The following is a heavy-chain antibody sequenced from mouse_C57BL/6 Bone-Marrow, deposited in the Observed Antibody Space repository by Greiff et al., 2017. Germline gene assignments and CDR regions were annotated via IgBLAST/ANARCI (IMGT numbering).Heavy chain of an antibody. D-gene: IGHD1-1*01. CDR1: GYTFTSDG. J-gene: IGHJ3*01. Sequence: VQLQQSGAELARPGASVKLSCKASGYTFTSDGISWVKQRTGQGLEWIGEIYTRSGNTYDNEQLNGKAKLTADKSDSNAYMELRSLTAEDSAVYFCASIPIYYYGSAGFAYWGQGTLVTVSA. V-gene: IGHV1-81*01. CDR3: ASIPIYYYGSAGFAY. CDR2: IYTRSGNT.